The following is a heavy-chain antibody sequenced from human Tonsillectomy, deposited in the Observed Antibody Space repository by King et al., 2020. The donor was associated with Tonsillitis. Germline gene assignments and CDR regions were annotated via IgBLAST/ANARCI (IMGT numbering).Heavy chain of an antibody. V-gene: IGHV3-30*02. CDR2: IRYDGSNK. CDR3: AKELDYSDFDYSDYDYYYYGLDI. CDR1: GFTFSTYG. D-gene: IGHD4-11*01. Sequence: VQLVESGGGVVQPGGSLSLSCAASGFTFSTYGIHWVRQAPGKGLEWVAFIRYDGSNKNYPDPVRAGFPISRDNSKNPLSLQLTTMRAEDTAVYYCAKELDYSDFDYSDYDYYYYGLDIWGQGTTVTVSS. J-gene: IGHJ6*02.